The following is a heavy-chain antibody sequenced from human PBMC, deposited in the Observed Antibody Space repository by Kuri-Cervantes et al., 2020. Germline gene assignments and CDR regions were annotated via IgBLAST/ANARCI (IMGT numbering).Heavy chain of an antibody. Sequence: LSLTCAASGFTFSSYSMNWVRQAPGKGLEWVSSISSSGSSIYADSVKGRFTISRDNAKNSLYLQMNSLRVDDTAVYYCARGASSGGTYWGQGTLGTVSS. V-gene: IGHV3-21*04. CDR1: GFTFSSYS. CDR3: ARGASSGGTY. J-gene: IGHJ4*02. D-gene: IGHD2-15*01. CDR2: ISSSGSSI.